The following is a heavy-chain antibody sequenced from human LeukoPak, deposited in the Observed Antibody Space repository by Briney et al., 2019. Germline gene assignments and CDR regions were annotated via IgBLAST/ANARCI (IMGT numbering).Heavy chain of an antibody. CDR3: ARWSLRGCSGSPCFDY. D-gene: IGHD2-15*01. CDR1: GGSFSGYF. Sequence: SETLSLTCAVYGGSFSGYFWCWIRQPPGKGLEWIGELTESGRTSYNPSLKSRVTIAEDTSKNQFSLKLSSVTAADTAVYYCARWSLRGCSGSPCFDYWGQGTLVTVSS. V-gene: IGHV4-34*01. CDR2: LTESGRT. J-gene: IGHJ4*02.